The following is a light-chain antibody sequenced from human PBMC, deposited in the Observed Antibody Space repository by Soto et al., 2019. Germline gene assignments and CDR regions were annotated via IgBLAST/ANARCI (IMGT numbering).Light chain of an antibody. CDR1: SSDVGSYNL. CDR2: EGS. J-gene: IGLJ2*01. V-gene: IGLV2-23*01. Sequence: SFLTQPASVSGSPGQSITISCTGTSSDVGSYNLVSWYQQHPGKAPKLMIYEGSKRPSGVSNRFSGSKSGNTASLTISGLQAEDEADYYCCSYAGGSTVFGGGTKLTVL. CDR3: CSYAGGSTV.